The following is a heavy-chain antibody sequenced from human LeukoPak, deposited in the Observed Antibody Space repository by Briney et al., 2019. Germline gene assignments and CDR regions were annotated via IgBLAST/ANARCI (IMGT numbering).Heavy chain of an antibody. CDR1: GGSISSGDYY. D-gene: IGHD3-22*01. J-gene: IGHJ1*01. CDR3: ASGGYYDSSGYYSSAISPSAEYFQH. Sequence: PSQTLSLTCTVSGGSISSGDYYWSWIRQPPGKGLEWIGYIYYSGSTNYNPSLKSRVTISVDTSKNQFSLKLSSVTAADTAVYYCASGGYYDSSGYYSSAISPSAEYFQHWGQGTLVTVSS. CDR2: IYYSGST. V-gene: IGHV4-30-4*08.